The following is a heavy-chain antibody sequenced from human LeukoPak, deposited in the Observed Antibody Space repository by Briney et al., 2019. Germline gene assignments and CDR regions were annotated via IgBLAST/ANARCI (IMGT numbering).Heavy chain of an antibody. CDR1: GFTFSSYA. Sequence: PGGSLRLSCVVSGFTFSSYAMSWVRQAPGKGLEWVSAISGSGGSTYYADSVKGRFTISRDNFKNTLYLQMNSLRAEGTAIYYCAKYFVFCSGGSCLMDVWGQGTTVTVSS. J-gene: IGHJ6*02. D-gene: IGHD2-15*01. CDR2: ISGSGGST. CDR3: AKYFVFCSGGSCLMDV. V-gene: IGHV3-23*01.